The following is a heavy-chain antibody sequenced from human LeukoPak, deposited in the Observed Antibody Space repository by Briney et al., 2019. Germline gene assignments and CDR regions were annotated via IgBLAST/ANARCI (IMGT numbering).Heavy chain of an antibody. CDR3: ARDRRQWLVDGWFDP. J-gene: IGHJ5*02. Sequence: GGSLRLSCAASGFTFSGYSMNWLRQAPGKGLEWISYIDNDSGTIYYADSVKGRFTISRDNSKNTLYLQMNSLRAEDTAVYYCARDRRQWLVDGWFDPWGQGTLVTVSS. V-gene: IGHV3-48*01. CDR2: IDNDSGTI. CDR1: GFTFSGYS. D-gene: IGHD6-19*01.